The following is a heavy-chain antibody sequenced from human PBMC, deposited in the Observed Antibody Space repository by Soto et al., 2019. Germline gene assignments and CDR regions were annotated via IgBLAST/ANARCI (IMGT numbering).Heavy chain of an antibody. CDR2: ISYDGSNK. J-gene: IGHJ3*02. CDR1: GFTFSSYC. CDR3: AKGGRGVVLDAFDI. Sequence: EGSLRLSCAASGFTFSSYCMHWVRQAPGKGLEWVAVISYDGSNKYYADSVKGRFTISRDNSKNTLYLQMNSLRAEDTAVYYCAKGGRGVVLDAFDIWGQGTMVTVSS. D-gene: IGHD3-16*01. V-gene: IGHV3-30*18.